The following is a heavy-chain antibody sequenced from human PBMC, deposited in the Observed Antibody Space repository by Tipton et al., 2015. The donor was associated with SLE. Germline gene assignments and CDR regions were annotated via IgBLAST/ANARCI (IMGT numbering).Heavy chain of an antibody. CDR2: INHSGST. Sequence: TLSLTSAVYGGSFSGYYWSWIRQPPGKGLEWIGEINHSGSTNYNPSLKSRVTISVDTSKNQFSLKLSSVTAADTAVYYCASGGHYYGSGSYLDYWGQGTPVTVSS. D-gene: IGHD3-10*01. CDR3: ASGGHYYGSGSYLDY. V-gene: IGHV4-34*01. CDR1: GGSFSGYY. J-gene: IGHJ4*02.